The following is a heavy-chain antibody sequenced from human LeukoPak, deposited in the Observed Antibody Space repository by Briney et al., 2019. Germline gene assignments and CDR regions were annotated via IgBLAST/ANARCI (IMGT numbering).Heavy chain of an antibody. D-gene: IGHD3-9*01. Sequence: SETLSLTCTVSGGSISSYYWSWIRQPAGKGLEWIGRIYTSGSTNYNPSLKSRVTMSVDTSKNQFSLKLSSVTAADTAVYYIAREPTYYDILTGYRHYYYYYYMDVWCNGTTVTVSS. CDR2: IYTSGST. V-gene: IGHV4-4*07. CDR3: AREPTYYDILTGYRHYYYYYYMDV. CDR1: GGSISSYY. J-gene: IGHJ6*03.